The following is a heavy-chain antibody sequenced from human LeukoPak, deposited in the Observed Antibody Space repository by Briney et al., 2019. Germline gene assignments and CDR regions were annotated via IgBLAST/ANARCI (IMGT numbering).Heavy chain of an antibody. CDR3: ARAPLYSPVDY. CDR2: VNTDGNTA. CDR1: GFTFSRYW. J-gene: IGHJ4*02. V-gene: IGHV3-74*01. D-gene: IGHD5-18*01. Sequence: EPGGSLRLSCAVSGFTFSRYWMHWVRQAPGKGLVWVSRVNTDGNTANYADSVKGRFTVSRDNAKNTLYLQMNSLRAEDTAVYFCARAPLYSPVDYWGQGTLVTVSS.